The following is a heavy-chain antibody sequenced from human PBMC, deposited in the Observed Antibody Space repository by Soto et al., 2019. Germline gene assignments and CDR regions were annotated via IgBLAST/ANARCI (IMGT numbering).Heavy chain of an antibody. J-gene: IGHJ3*02. CDR1: GYTFTSYD. D-gene: IGHD1-26*01. CDR3: ARERYYALNAFDI. V-gene: IGHV1-8*01. CDR2: MNPNSGNT. Sequence: GASVKVSCKASGYTFTSYDINWVRQATGQGLEWMGWMNPNSGNTGYAQKFQGRVTMTRNTSISTAYMELSSLRSEDTAVYYCARERYYALNAFDIWGQGTMVTVSS.